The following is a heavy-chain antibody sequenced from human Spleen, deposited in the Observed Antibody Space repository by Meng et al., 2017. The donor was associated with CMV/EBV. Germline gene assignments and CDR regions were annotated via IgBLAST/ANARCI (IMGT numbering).Heavy chain of an antibody. J-gene: IGHJ4*02. V-gene: IGHV3-33*01. Sequence: GESLKISCAASGFIFSSYAMHWVRQAPGKGLEWVAVIWYDGNKEYYADSVKGRFTISRDNSRDTLYLQMNSLRAEDTAVYYCARENMERFFDYWGQGTLVTVFS. CDR3: ARENMERFFDY. CDR1: GFIFSSYA. D-gene: IGHD1-26*01. CDR2: IWYDGNKE.